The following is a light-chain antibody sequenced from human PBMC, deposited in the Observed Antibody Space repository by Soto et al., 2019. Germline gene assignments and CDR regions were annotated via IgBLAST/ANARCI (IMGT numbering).Light chain of an antibody. CDR1: NIGSKT. J-gene: IGLJ2*01. V-gene: IGLV3-21*04. Sequence: SYELTQPPSVSAAPGKTASLPCGGKNIGSKTVHWYQQKPGQVPVVVISYDVDRPSGIPDRFSGSNFGNTATLTISRVEAGDEADYYCQVWNSSNDPVFSGGTKLTVL. CDR2: YDV. CDR3: QVWNSSNDPV.